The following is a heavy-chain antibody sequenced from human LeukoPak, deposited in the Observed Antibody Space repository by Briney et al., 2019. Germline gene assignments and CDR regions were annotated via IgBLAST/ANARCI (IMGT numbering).Heavy chain of an antibody. CDR1: GYSISSGYY. D-gene: IGHD3-10*01. CDR2: IYHSGST. Sequence: SSETLSLTCAVSGYSISSGYYWGWIRQPPGKGLEWIGSIYHSGSTSYNPSLKSRVTISVDTSKNQFSLKLSSVTAADTALYYCARFYYGSDPQYAMDVWGQGTTVTVSS. V-gene: IGHV4-38-2*01. J-gene: IGHJ6*02. CDR3: ARFYYGSDPQYAMDV.